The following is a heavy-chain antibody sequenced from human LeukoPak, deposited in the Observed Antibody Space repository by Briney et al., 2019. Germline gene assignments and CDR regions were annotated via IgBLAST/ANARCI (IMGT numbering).Heavy chain of an antibody. CDR2: IRSKANSYAT. V-gene: IGHV3-73*01. J-gene: IGHJ4*02. CDR1: GFTFSGSA. D-gene: IGHD3-10*01. CDR3: ARTYYYGSGSFDY. Sequence: GGSLRLSCAASGFTFSGSAMHWVRQASGKGLEWVGRIRSKANSYATAYAASVKGRFTISRDDSKNTAYLQMNSLRAEDTAVYYCARTYYYGSGSFDYWGQGTLVTVSS.